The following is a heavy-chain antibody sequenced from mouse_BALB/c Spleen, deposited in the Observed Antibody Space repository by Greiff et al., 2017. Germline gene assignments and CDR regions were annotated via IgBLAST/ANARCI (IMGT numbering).Heavy chain of an antibody. CDR2: IYPGDGST. CDR3: AREGYPDY. Sequence: QVQLKQSGAELVKPGASVKLSCKASGYTFTSYDIHWVKQRPGQGLEWIGWIYPGDGSTKYNEKFKGKTTLTADKSSSTAYMLLSSLTSEDSAIYFCAREGYPDYWGQGTTLTVSS. CDR1: GYTFTSYD. D-gene: IGHD3-1*01. J-gene: IGHJ2*01. V-gene: IGHV1S56*01.